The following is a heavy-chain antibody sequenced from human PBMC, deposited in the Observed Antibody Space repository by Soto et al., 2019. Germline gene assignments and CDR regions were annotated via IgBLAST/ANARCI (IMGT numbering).Heavy chain of an antibody. J-gene: IGHJ4*02. CDR3: TKDSGYDSTD. D-gene: IGHD3-9*01. Sequence: EVQLLESGGDVIQPGGSLRLSCVASGVTFATSVMSWVRQAPGKGLEWISGFSGGGNNTDTTYPDSVKGRFTISRDNSQSTLYLEMHNLRLEDTARYYCTKDSGYDSTDWGLGTLVTVSS. CDR2: FSGGGNNT. V-gene: IGHV3-23*01. CDR1: GVTFATSV.